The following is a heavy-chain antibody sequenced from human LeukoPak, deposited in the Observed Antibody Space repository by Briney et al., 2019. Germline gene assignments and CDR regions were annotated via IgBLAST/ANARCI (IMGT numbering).Heavy chain of an antibody. CDR1: GFTFSSYA. J-gene: IGHJ1*01. V-gene: IGHV3-30-3*01. D-gene: IGHD6-6*01. CDR2: ISYDGSNK. CDR3: ARAIAARPIAEYFQH. Sequence: SGGSLRLSCAASGFTFSSYAMHWVRQAPGKGLEWVAVISYDGSNKYYADSVKGRFTISRDNSKNTLYLQMNSLRAEDTAVYYCARAIAARPIAEYFQHWGQGTLVTVSP.